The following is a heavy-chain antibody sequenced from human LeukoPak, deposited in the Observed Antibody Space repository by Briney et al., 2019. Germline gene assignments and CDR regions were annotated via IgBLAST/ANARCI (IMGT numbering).Heavy chain of an antibody. Sequence: PSETLSLTCTVSGYSISSGYYWGWIRQPPGKGLEWIGSIYHSGSTNYNPSLKSRITVSVDTSKNQFSLKLSSVTAADTAVYYCARRGRVAVGSIYRHYYYFMDVWDKGTTVTISS. CDR1: GYSISSGYY. V-gene: IGHV4-38-2*02. CDR3: ARRGRVAVGSIYRHYYYFMDV. D-gene: IGHD3-16*01. CDR2: IYHSGST. J-gene: IGHJ6*03.